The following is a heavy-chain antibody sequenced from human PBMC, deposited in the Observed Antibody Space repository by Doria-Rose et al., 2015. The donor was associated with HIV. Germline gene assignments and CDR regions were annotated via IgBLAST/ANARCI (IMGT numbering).Heavy chain of an antibody. V-gene: IGHV3-9*03. CDR1: GFSFESYA. CDR3: AKALISGPKYCFYMDV. J-gene: IGHJ6*03. Sequence: VQLQESGGGLVQPGRSLRLSCVGSGFSFESYAMHWVRLAPGKDLECVAGISGDSGAKGNADSVDGRCTISRDNAKKSVYREMRSLRPEAMPFYYCAKALISGPKYCFYMDVWGKGPSVTVS. D-gene: IGHD2-15*01. CDR2: ISGDSGAK.